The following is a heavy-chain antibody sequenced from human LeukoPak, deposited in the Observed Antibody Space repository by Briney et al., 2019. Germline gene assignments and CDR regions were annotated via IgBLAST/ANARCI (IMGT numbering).Heavy chain of an antibody. CDR2: IYYSGST. D-gene: IGHD6-19*01. CDR3: ARRGSGQRSKSHYFDY. V-gene: IGHV4-39*01. CDR1: GGSISSSSYY. Sequence: PSETLSLTCTVSGGSISSSSYYWGWIRQPPGKGLEWIGSIYYSGSTHYNPSLKSRVTISVDTSKNQFSLKLSSVTAADTAVYYCARRGSGQRSKSHYFDYWGQGTLVTVSS. J-gene: IGHJ4*02.